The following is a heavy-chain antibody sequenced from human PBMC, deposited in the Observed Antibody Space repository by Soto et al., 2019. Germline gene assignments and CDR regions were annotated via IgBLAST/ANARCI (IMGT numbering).Heavy chain of an antibody. CDR3: AKDKTGSSWLRGWFDP. V-gene: IGHV3-23*01. CDR1: GFTFSSYW. J-gene: IGHJ5*02. Sequence: GGSLRLSCAASGFTFSSYWMHWVRQAPGKGLEWVSGISGSGVRTYYADSVKGRFTISRDNSKNTLYLQMNSLRAEDTAVYYCAKDKTGSSWLRGWFDPWGQGTLVTVSS. D-gene: IGHD6-13*01. CDR2: ISGSGVRT.